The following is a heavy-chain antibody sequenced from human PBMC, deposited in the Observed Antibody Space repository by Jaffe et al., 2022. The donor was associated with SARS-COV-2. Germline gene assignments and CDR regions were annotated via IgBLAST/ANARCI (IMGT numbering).Heavy chain of an antibody. V-gene: IGHV3-23*01. CDR3: AKSLTTRLRGGFGY. Sequence: EVQLLESGGGWVQPGGSLRLSCAASGFTFSSFVMNWVRQAPGKGLEWVSGISGSGGSTYYGDSVKGRFTISRDNSKNTLYLQMNSLRAEDTALYYCAKSLTTRLRGGFGYWGQGTLVSVSS. D-gene: IGHD3-3*01. CDR2: ISGSGGST. CDR1: GFTFSSFV. J-gene: IGHJ4*02.